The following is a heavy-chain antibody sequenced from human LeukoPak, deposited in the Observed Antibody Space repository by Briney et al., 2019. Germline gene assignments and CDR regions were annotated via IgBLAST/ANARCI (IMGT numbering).Heavy chain of an antibody. J-gene: IGHJ4*02. V-gene: IGHV1-2*02. CDR1: GYTFTGYY. D-gene: IGHD3-22*01. Sequence: GASVKVSCKASGYTFTGYYMHWVRQAPGQGLEWMGWINPNSGGTNYAQKFQGRVTMTRDTSISTAYMELSRLRSDDTAVYYCASPRYDSSGKRDYYFDYWGQGTLVTVSS. CDR3: ASPRYDSSGKRDYYFDY. CDR2: INPNSGGT.